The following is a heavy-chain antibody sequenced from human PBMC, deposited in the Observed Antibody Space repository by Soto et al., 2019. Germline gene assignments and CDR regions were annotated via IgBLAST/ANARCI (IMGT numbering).Heavy chain of an antibody. CDR1: GGSISSDSFY. V-gene: IGHV4-39*01. CDR3: ARNQPQRYCSGGTCRPAYGMDV. Sequence: SETLSLTCTVSGGSISSDSFYWAWIRQPPGKGLEWIGIIYYSGDTYYNPSLAGRLTMSVDTSNQFSLTLRSVTAADTALYYCARNQPQRYCSGGTCRPAYGMDVWGQGTTVTVSS. J-gene: IGHJ6*02. CDR2: IYYSGDT. D-gene: IGHD2-15*01.